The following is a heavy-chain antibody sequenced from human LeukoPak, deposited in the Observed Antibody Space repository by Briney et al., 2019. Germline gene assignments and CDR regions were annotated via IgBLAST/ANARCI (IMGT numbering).Heavy chain of an antibody. CDR2: ISSSSSYI. Sequence: GGSLRLSCAASGFTFSSYGMSWVRQAPGKGLEWVSSISSSSSYIYYADSVKGRFTISRDNAKNSLYLQMNSLRAEDTAVYYCARFVVVAATPLYYFDYWGQGTLVTVSS. J-gene: IGHJ4*02. CDR1: GFTFSSYG. D-gene: IGHD2-15*01. V-gene: IGHV3-21*01. CDR3: ARFVVVAATPLYYFDY.